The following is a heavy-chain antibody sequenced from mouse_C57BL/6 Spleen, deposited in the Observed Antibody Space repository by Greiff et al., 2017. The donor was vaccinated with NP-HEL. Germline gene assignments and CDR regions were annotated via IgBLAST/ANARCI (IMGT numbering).Heavy chain of an antibody. CDR2: ISSGGSYT. CDR3: ASRSTMITTGEYYYAMDY. J-gene: IGHJ4*01. CDR1: GFTFSSYG. Sequence: EVKLVESGGDLVKPGGSLKLSCAASGFTFSSYGMSWVRQTPDKRLEWVATISSGGSYTYYPDSVKGRFPISRDNAKNTLYLQMSSLKSEDTAMYYCASRSTMITTGEYYYAMDYWGQGTSVTVSS. V-gene: IGHV5-6*02. D-gene: IGHD2-4*01.